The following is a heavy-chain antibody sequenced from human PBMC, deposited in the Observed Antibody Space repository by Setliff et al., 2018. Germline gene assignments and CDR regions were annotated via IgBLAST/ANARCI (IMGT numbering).Heavy chain of an antibody. CDR2: IYPGDSDT. CDR1: GFSFTTNW. CDR3: ARHFGFSAGWYADY. V-gene: IGHV5-51*01. Sequence: PGESLTISCKTSGFSFTTNWIVWVRQMPGKGLEWVGIIYPGDSDTRYSPSLQGQVTISADKSITTAYLQWSSLRASDTAMYYCARHFGFSAGWYADYWGQGTLVTVSS. D-gene: IGHD6-19*01. J-gene: IGHJ4*02.